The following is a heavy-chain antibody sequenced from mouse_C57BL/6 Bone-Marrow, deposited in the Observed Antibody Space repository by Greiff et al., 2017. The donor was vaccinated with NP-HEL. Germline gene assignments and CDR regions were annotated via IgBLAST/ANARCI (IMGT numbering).Heavy chain of an antibody. CDR3: ARSGGVRRGFAY. CDR1: GYAFSSSW. V-gene: IGHV1-82*01. Sequence: QVQLQQSGPELVKPGASVKISCKASGYAFSSSWMNWVKQRPGKGLEWIGRIYPGDGDTNYNGKFKGKATLTADKSSSTAYMQLSSLTSEDSAVYFCARSGGVRRGFAYWGQGTLVTVSA. CDR2: IYPGDGDT. D-gene: IGHD2-14*01. J-gene: IGHJ3*01.